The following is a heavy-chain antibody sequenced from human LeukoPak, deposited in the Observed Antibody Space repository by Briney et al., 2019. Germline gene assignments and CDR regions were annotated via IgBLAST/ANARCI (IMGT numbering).Heavy chain of an antibody. CDR3: AREKSYYYGSGSYDAFDI. J-gene: IGHJ3*02. CDR2: ISSNSLHI. D-gene: IGHD3-10*01. V-gene: IGHV3-21*01. Sequence: GGSLRLSCAASGFTFSDQSMNWVRQAPGKGLEWVSSISSNSLHIFYADSVKGRFTISRDNAKNSLYLQMNSLRAEDTAVYYCAREKSYYYGSGSYDAFDIWGQGTMVTVSS. CDR1: GFTFSDQS.